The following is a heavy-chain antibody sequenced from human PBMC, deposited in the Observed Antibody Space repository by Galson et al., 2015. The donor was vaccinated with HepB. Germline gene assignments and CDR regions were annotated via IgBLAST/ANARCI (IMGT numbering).Heavy chain of an antibody. CDR1: GFTFSRYG. CDR3: ARPLAGLAADGHYFDS. Sequence: SLRLSCAASGFTFSRYGIHWVRQAPGKGLEWVAVISYDGYYKFYADSVKGRFTISRDNSKNTYYLEMSSLSPDDTAVYYCARPLAGLAADGHYFDSWGQGTLVTVSS. J-gene: IGHJ4*02. CDR2: ISYDGYYK. V-gene: IGHV3-30*03. D-gene: IGHD5-24*01.